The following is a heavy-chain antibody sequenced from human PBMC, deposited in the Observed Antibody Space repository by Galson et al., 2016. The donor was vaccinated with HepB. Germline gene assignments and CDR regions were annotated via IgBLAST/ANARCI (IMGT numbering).Heavy chain of an antibody. CDR2: TFPGDSYT. V-gene: IGHV5-51*01. CDR1: GYSFSSYW. D-gene: IGHD1-26*01. CDR3: ASQILMGGTLAWFDS. Sequence: QSGAEVKQPGESLKISCKGSGYSFSSYWIGWVRQMPGKGLEWMGITFPGDSYTRYSPSFQGQVTVSADKSINTAYQQWSSLKAADAAMYYCASQILMGGTLAWFDSWGQGTLVTVSS. J-gene: IGHJ5*01.